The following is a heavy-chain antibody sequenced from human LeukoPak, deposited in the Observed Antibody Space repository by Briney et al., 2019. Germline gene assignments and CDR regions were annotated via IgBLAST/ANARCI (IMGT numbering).Heavy chain of an antibody. D-gene: IGHD1-26*01. J-gene: IGHJ3*02. CDR2: ISYDGSNK. CDR3: ARDLGGSSDAFDI. CDR1: GFTFSSYA. V-gene: IGHV3-30*04. Sequence: GSLRLSCAASGFTFSSYAMHWVCQAPGKGLEWVAVISYDGSNKYYADSVKGRFTISRDNSKNTLYLQMNSLRAEDTAVYYCARDLGGSSDAFDIWGQGTMVTVSS.